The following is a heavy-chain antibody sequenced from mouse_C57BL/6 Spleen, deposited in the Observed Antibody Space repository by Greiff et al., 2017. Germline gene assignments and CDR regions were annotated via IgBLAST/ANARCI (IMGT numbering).Heavy chain of an antibody. CDR3: ARYMKNGYYPFAY. D-gene: IGHD2-3*01. CDR1: GFTFTDYY. J-gene: IGHJ3*01. Sequence: EVKLMESGGGLVQPGGSLSLSCAASGFTFTDYYMSWVRQPPGKALVWLGFIRNNANGYTTEYSASGKVRFTISRDNSQSILYLQMKALKAEDRATYYCARYMKNGYYPFAYWGQGTLVTVSA. CDR2: IRNNANGYTT. V-gene: IGHV7-3*01.